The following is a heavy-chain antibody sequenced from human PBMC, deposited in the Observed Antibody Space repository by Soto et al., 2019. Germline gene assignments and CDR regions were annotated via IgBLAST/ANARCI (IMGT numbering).Heavy chain of an antibody. CDR1: GDSFSSHY. CDR3: AWGSHLGGRYFDF. J-gene: IGHJ4*02. Sequence: QVQLQESGPGLGKPSETLSLTCTASGDSFSSHYFTWIREPPGQGLEWVGYVSYSGNSIYNPSLKSRLTIPLHTPNKQVALRLGSVTAADASVYYSAWGSHLGGRYFDFWGQGTLVTVSS. CDR2: VSYSGNS. D-gene: IGHD3-16*01. V-gene: IGHV4-59*08.